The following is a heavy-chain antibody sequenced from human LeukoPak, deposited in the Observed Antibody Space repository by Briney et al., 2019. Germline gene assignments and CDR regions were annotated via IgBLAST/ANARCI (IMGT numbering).Heavy chain of an antibody. CDR3: AREESIDYPGAFDI. V-gene: IGHV3-23*01. J-gene: IGHJ3*02. CDR2: ISISGSKT. Sequence: GGSLRLSCAASEFDFSSHAMTWVRQAPGKGLEWVSAISISGSKTYYADSVKGRFTISRDNSKNTLYLQMNSLRAEDTAVYYCAREESIDYPGAFDIWGQGTMVTVSS. CDR1: EFDFSSHA. D-gene: IGHD4-11*01.